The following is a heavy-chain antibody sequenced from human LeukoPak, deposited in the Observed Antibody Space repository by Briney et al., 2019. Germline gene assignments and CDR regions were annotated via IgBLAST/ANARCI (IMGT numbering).Heavy chain of an antibody. Sequence: SETLSLTCTVSGGSISSHYWSWIRQPPGKGLEWIGYIYYSGSTNYNPSLKSRVTISVDTSKNQFSLKLSSVTAADTAVYYCASSEIATGMITFGGVIVPAQFDYWGQGTLVTVSS. J-gene: IGHJ4*02. V-gene: IGHV4-59*11. D-gene: IGHD3-16*02. CDR2: IYYSGST. CDR1: GGSISSHY. CDR3: ASSEIATGMITFGGVIVPAQFDY.